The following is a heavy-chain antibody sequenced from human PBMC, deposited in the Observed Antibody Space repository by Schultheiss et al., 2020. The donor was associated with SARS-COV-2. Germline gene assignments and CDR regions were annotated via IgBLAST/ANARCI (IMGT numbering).Heavy chain of an antibody. CDR1: GGSMSSSTYY. CDR3: ARSLYGDYGVEDY. J-gene: IGHJ4*02. D-gene: IGHD4-17*01. Sequence: GSLRLSCTVSGGSMSSSTYYWGWIRQPPGKGLEWLGSIYYSGSTYYNPSLKSRVTMSVDTSKSQLSLKLSSVTAADTAVYYCARSLYGDYGVEDYWGQGTLVTVSS. V-gene: IGHV4-39*01. CDR2: IYYSGST.